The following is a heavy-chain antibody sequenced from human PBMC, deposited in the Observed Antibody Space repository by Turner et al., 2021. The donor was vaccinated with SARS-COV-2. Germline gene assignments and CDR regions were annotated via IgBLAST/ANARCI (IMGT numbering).Heavy chain of an antibody. D-gene: IGHD3-22*01. Sequence: QLQLQESGPGLVKPSEMLSLTCTVSGGSITSSSYYWGWIRQPPGKGLEWIGSIYYSGSNYYNPSLKSRVTISVDTSKNQFSLKLSSVTAADTAVYYCARQSPYYYDSSDYYSGAFDIWGQGTMVTVSS. CDR2: IYYSGSN. CDR1: GGSITSSSYY. V-gene: IGHV4-39*01. CDR3: ARQSPYYYDSSDYYSGAFDI. J-gene: IGHJ3*02.